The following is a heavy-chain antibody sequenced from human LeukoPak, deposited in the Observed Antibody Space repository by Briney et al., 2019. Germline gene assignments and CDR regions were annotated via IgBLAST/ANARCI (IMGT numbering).Heavy chain of an antibody. CDR2: INHSGST. CDR1: GGSFTGYY. D-gene: IGHD3-3*01. CDR3: AITSYHDFWSGYDWLAP. V-gene: IGHV4-34*01. Sequence: SETLSLTCAVYGGSFTGYYWSWIRQPPGKGLEWIGEINHSGSTNYNPSLKSRVTISVDTSKNQFSLKLSSVTAADTAVYYCAITSYHDFWSGYDWLAPTGHRTLVTVSS. J-gene: IGHJ5*02.